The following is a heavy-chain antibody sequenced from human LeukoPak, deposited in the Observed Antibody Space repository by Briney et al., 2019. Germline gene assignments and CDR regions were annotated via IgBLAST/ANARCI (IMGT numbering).Heavy chain of an antibody. J-gene: IGHJ6*03. CDR3: GKGGRGGAITLVRGVKGDYYYMDV. Sequence: QAGGTLRLSCAASGFTFSSYGMSWVRQAPGKGLEWVSGISGSGGRIYYVDSVKGRFTISRDNSKNTRYLQMNSLRAEDTPVYYFGKGGRGGAITLVRGVKGDYYYMDVWGKGTTVTISS. D-gene: IGHD3-10*01. CDR2: ISGSGGRI. V-gene: IGHV3-23*01. CDR1: GFTFSSYG.